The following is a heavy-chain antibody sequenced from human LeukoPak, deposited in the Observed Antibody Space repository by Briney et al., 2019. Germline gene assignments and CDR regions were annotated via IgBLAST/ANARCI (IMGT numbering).Heavy chain of an antibody. V-gene: IGHV3-23*01. CDR3: AKHSGSYLCYFDY. CDR2: ISGSGGST. CDR1: GFTFSSYA. J-gene: IGHJ4*02. D-gene: IGHD1-26*01. Sequence: GASLRLSCAASGFTFSSYAMSWVRQAPGKGLEWVSAISGSGGSTYYADSVKGRFTISRDNSKNTLYLQMNSLRAEDTAVYYCAKHSGSYLCYFDYWGQGTLVTVSS.